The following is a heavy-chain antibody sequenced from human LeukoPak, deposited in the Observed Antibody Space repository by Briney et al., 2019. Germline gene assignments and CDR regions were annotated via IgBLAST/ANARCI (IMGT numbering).Heavy chain of an antibody. V-gene: IGHV3-74*03. CDR3: ASDAPTVGTFDY. J-gene: IGHJ4*02. Sequence: GGSLRLSCEASRLTFSNYLMHWVRHAPGKGLIWVSSINTDGTSTTYADSVKGRFTVSRDNAKNTLYLQMHSLRAEDTAVYYCASDAPTVGTFDYWGQGTLVTVSS. D-gene: IGHD5-12*01. CDR1: RLTFSNYL. CDR2: INTDGTST.